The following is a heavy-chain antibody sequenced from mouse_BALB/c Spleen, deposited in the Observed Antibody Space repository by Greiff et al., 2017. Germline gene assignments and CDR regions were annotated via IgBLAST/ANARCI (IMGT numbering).Heavy chain of an antibody. D-gene: IGHD1-2*01. CDR3: ARGIRDAMDY. V-gene: IGHV1-12*01. J-gene: IGHJ4*01. CDR1: GYTFTSYN. CDR2: IYPGNGDT. Sequence: QVQLQQPGAELVKPGASVKMSCKASGYTFTSYNMHWVKQTPGQGLEWIGAIYPGNGDTSYNQKFKGKATLTADKSSSTAYMQLSSLTSEDSAVYYCARGIRDAMDYWGQGTSVTVSS.